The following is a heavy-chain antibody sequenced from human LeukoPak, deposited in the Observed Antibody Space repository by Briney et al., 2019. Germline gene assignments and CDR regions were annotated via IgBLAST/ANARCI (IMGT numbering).Heavy chain of an antibody. D-gene: IGHD3-22*01. CDR2: ISSSGSTT. Sequence: PGGSLRLSCAASGFTFSDYYMSWIRQAPGKGLEWVSYISSSGSTTYYADSVKGRFTISRDNAKNSLYLQMNSLRAEDTAVYYCAREFYDSSGYYYSFDYWGQGTLVTVSS. J-gene: IGHJ4*02. CDR1: GFTFSDYY. V-gene: IGHV3-11*01. CDR3: AREFYDSSGYYYSFDY.